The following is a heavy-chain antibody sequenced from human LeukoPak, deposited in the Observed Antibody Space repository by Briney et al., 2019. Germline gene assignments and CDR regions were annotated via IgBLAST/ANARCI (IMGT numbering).Heavy chain of an antibody. CDR2: IIPIFGTA. Sequence: GASVKVSCKASGGTFSSYAISWVRQAPGQGLEWMGGIIPIFGTANYAQKFQGRVTITADESTSTAYMELSSLRSEDTAVYYCARVRYGSGWYMVYYYGMDVWGKGTTVTVSS. V-gene: IGHV1-69*13. J-gene: IGHJ6*04. CDR3: ARVRYGSGWYMVYYYGMDV. D-gene: IGHD6-19*01. CDR1: GGTFSSYA.